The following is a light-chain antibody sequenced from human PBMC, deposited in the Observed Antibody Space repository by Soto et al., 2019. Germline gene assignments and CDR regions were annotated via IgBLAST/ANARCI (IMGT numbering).Light chain of an antibody. Sequence: DIVMTQSPDSLAVSLGERATINCKSSQSVLYSSNNKNYLAWYQQKPGQPPKLLIYWASTRESGVPDRFSGSGSGTDFTLTISSLQAEDVAIYYCQQYYNSQLTFGQGTKVEIK. J-gene: IGKJ1*01. CDR2: WAS. CDR3: QQYYNSQLT. V-gene: IGKV4-1*01. CDR1: QSVLYSSNNKNY.